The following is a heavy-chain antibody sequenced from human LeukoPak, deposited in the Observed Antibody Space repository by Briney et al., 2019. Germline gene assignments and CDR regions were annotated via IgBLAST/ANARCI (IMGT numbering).Heavy chain of an antibody. CDR1: GFTFCSYG. V-gene: IGHV3-30*18. J-gene: IGHJ6*02. Sequence: PGGSLRLSCAASGFTFCSYGMHWGRQAPGKGVGWVAVISCVGGDKPYDDSVQGRFTMSRYNSKKTQYLQMNSLRAEDTAVYYCAKDYYDSSGYYYINYYYYYGMDVWGQGTTVTVSS. CDR2: ISCVGGDK. D-gene: IGHD3-22*01. CDR3: AKDYYDSSGYYYINYYYYYGMDV.